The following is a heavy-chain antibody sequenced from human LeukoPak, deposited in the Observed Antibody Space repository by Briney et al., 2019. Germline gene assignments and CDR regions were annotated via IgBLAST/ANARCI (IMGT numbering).Heavy chain of an antibody. CDR3: AKAKVGAYDSSGYYWSFYDY. V-gene: IGHV3-43*01. J-gene: IGHJ4*02. CDR1: GFTFDDYT. Sequence: GGSLRLSCAASGFTFDDYTMHWVRQAPGKGLEWVSLISWDGGSTYYADSVKGRFTISRDNSKNSLYLQMNSLRTEDTALYYCAKAKVGAYDSSGYYWSFYDYWGQGTLVTVSS. CDR2: ISWDGGST. D-gene: IGHD3-22*01.